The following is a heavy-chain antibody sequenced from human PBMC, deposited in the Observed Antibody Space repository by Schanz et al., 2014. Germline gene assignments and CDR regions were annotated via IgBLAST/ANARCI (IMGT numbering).Heavy chain of an antibody. D-gene: IGHD3-10*01. CDR3: AKGRFGELSAFDI. CDR2: INSVGSNT. CDR1: GFTFSSHW. Sequence: EMQLLESGGGLVKPGGSLRLSCAASGFTFSSHWMHWVRQDPGKGLVWVARINSVGSNTDYADSVTGRFTISRDNAKNSLFLQMNSLRAEDTAVYYCAKGRFGELSAFDIWGQGTMVTVSS. V-gene: IGHV3-74*02. J-gene: IGHJ3*02.